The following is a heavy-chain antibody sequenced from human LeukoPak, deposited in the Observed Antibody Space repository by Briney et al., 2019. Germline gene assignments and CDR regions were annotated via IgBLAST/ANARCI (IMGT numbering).Heavy chain of an antibody. V-gene: IGHV3-30*02. CDR3: AQDALWWLQSNGLIY. CDR1: GFTFSSYG. Sequence: PGGTLRLSCAASGFTFSSYGMSWVRQAPGKGLEWVAFIRYDGSNKYYADSVKGRFTISRDNSKNTLYLQMNSLRAEDTAVYYCAQDALWWLQSNGLIYWGQGTLVTVSS. CDR2: IRYDGSNK. D-gene: IGHD5-12*01. J-gene: IGHJ4*02.